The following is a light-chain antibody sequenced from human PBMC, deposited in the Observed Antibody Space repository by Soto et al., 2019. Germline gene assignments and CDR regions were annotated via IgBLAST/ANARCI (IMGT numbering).Light chain of an antibody. CDR2: DVS. J-gene: IGKJ1*01. Sequence: EIVMTQSPATLSVYPGERATLSCRASQSVSRNLAWYQQKPGQAPRLLIYDVSTRATGTPARFSGSGSGTDFTLTISRLEPEDFAVYYCQQYGSSPRTFGQGTKVDIK. CDR3: QQYGSSPRT. CDR1: QSVSRN. V-gene: IGKV3-20*01.